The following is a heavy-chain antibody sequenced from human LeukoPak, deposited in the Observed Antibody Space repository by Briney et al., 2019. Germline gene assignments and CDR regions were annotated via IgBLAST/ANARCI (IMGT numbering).Heavy chain of an antibody. Sequence: ASVKVSCKASGYTFTSYAMNWVRQAPGQGLEWMGWINTNTGNPTYAQGFTGRFVFSLDTSVSTAYLQISSLKAEGTAVYYCAREGRSGSSWYLANWGQGVLVTVSS. V-gene: IGHV7-4-1*02. CDR2: INTNTGNP. D-gene: IGHD6-13*01. CDR3: AREGRSGSSWYLAN. CDR1: GYTFTSYA. J-gene: IGHJ4*02.